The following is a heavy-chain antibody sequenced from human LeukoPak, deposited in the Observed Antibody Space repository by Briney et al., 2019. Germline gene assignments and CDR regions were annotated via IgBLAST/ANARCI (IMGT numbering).Heavy chain of an antibody. J-gene: IGHJ6*03. V-gene: IGHV3-21*01. CDR2: ITSSSSYI. D-gene: IGHD3-22*01. CDR1: GFTFSSYS. CDR3: ASGTYDSSGYYYYYYYYMDV. Sequence: GSLRLSCAASGFTFSSYSMNWVRQAPGKGLEWVSSITSSSSYIYYADSVKGRFTISRGNAKNSLYLQMNSLRAEDTAVYYCASGTYDSSGYYYYYYYYMDVWGKGTTVTVSS.